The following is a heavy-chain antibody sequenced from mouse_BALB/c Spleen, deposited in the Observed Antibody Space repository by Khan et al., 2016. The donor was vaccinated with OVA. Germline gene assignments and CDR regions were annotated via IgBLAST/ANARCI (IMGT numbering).Heavy chain of an antibody. V-gene: IGHV2-9*02. CDR1: GFSLTSHG. J-gene: IGHJ2*01. CDR2: IWAGGST. Sequence: QVQLKESGPGLVAPSQSLSITCTVSGFSLTSHGVHWVRQPPGKGLEWLGVIWAGGSTNYNSALMSRLSISKDSSKSQVFLKMNSLQTDVTAIYYCARNREPDYFDYWGQGTTLTVSS. CDR3: ARNREPDYFDY.